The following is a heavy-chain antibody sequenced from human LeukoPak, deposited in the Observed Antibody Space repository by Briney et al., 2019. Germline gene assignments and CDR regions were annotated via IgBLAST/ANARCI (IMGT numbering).Heavy chain of an antibody. CDR1: GGSFSGYY. CDR2: INHSGST. CDR3: ARGWGPLLRFGETHLGY. V-gene: IGHV4-34*01. D-gene: IGHD3-10*01. Sequence: SETLSLTCAVYGGSFSGYYWSWIRQPPGKGLEWIGEINHSGSTNYNPSLKSRVTISVDTSKNQFSLKLSSVTAADTAVYYCARGWGPLLRFGETHLGYWGQGTLVTVSS. J-gene: IGHJ4*02.